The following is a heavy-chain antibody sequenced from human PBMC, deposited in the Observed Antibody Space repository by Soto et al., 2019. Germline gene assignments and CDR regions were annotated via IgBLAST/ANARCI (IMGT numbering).Heavy chain of an antibody. V-gene: IGHV4-34*01. Sequence: SETLSLTCAVYGESFSGYIWTWIRQTPGKGLQWIGQINHSGSASYNPSLKSRVTISVDTSKNQFSLKLSSVTAADTAVYYCARHWGRGAAGTCYNWGQGTLVTVS. D-gene: IGHD6-13*01. CDR3: ARHWGRGAAGTCYN. CDR2: INHSGSA. J-gene: IGHJ4*02. CDR1: GESFSGYI.